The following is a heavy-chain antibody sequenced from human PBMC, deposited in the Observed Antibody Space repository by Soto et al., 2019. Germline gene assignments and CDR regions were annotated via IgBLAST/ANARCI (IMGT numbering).Heavy chain of an antibody. D-gene: IGHD3-3*01. CDR1: GFTFSDYA. V-gene: IGHV3-30*18. J-gene: IGHJ5*02. CDR2: VSHDGRNT. CDR3: AKQDVFWIGPTGVNWFDP. Sequence: GGSLRLSCAASGFTFSDYAMHWVRQAPGKGLEWVAVVSHDGRNTHYADSVKGRFTISRDSSKNTLYLQMNRLRAEDTAVYYCAKQDVFWIGPTGVNWFDPWGQGTLVTVSS.